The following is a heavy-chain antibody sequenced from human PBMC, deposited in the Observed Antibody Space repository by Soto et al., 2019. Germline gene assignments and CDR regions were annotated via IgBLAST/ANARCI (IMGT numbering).Heavy chain of an antibody. J-gene: IGHJ3*01. D-gene: IGHD2-15*01. CDR1: GYTFSDYY. V-gene: IGHV1-2*02. CDR2: SSPNNGAT. CDR3: ARGGDFCSTGSCNSSLGDAFDV. Sequence: QVQLVQSGAEVKKPGASMKVSCKASGYTFSDYYMHWVRQAPGQGLECMGWSSPNNGATNYARKFQARFTMTRDASITTAYMELSRLRSDDTAVYYCARGGDFCSTGSCNSSLGDAFDVWGQGTTVTVSS.